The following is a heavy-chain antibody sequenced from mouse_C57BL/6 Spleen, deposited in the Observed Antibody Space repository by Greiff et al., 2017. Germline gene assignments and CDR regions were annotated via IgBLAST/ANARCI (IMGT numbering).Heavy chain of an antibody. V-gene: IGHV1-61*01. Sequence: VKLQQPGAELVRPGSSVKLSCTASGYTFTSYWMDWVKQRPGQGLEWIGNIYPSDSETHYTQKFKDKATLTVDKSSSTAYMQLSSLTSEDSAVYYCARNGKAMDDWGQGTSVTGAS. J-gene: IGHJ4*01. CDR2: IYPSDSET. CDR1: GYTFTSYW. CDR3: ARNGKAMDD.